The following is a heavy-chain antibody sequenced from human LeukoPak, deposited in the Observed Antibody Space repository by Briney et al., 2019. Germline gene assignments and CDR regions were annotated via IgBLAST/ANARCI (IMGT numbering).Heavy chain of an antibody. J-gene: IGHJ4*02. D-gene: IGHD5-12*01. V-gene: IGHV3-33*06. CDR1: GFTFSSYG. Sequence: GRSLRLSCAASGFTFSSYGMHWVRQAPGKGLEWVAVIWYDGSNKYYADSVKGRFTISRDNSKNTLYLQMNSLRAEDTAVYYCAKDRGSGYEPRSDYWGQGTLVTVSS. CDR2: IWYDGSNK. CDR3: AKDRGSGYEPRSDY.